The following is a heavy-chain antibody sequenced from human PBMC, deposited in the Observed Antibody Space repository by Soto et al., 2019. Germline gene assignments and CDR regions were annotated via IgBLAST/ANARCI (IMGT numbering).Heavy chain of an antibody. V-gene: IGHV3-23*01. CDR3: AKGHRPGYYYYYMDV. J-gene: IGHJ6*03. D-gene: IGHD6-6*01. Sequence: EVQLLESGGGLVQPGGSLRLSCAASGFTFSSYAMSWVRQAPGKGLEWVSAISGSGGSTYYADSVQGRFTISRDNSKNTLYLQMNSLRAEDTAVYYCAKGHRPGYYYYYMDVWGKGTTVTVSS. CDR2: ISGSGGST. CDR1: GFTFSSYA.